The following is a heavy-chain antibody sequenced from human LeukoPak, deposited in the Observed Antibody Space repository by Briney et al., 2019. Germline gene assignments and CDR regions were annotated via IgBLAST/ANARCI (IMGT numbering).Heavy chain of an antibody. CDR3: ATVVTFGAFDI. CDR1: GFTFSSYG. D-gene: IGHD4-23*01. Sequence: QSGGSLRLSCAASGFTFSSYGMHWVRQAPGKGLEWVAVISYDGSNKYYADSVKGRFTISRDNSKNTLYLQMNSLRAEDTAVYYCATVVTFGAFDIWGQGTMVTVSS. CDR2: ISYDGSNK. J-gene: IGHJ3*02. V-gene: IGHV3-30*03.